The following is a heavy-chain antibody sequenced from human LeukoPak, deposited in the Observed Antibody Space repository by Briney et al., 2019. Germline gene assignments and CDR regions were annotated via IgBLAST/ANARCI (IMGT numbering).Heavy chain of an antibody. CDR2: IKSVPDGGAT. CDR3: TTDFHYGSGIYYK. CDR1: GFTFNNAW. D-gene: IGHD3-10*01. Sequence: GGSLRLSCAASGFTFNNAWMSWVRQAPGKGLEWFGRIKSVPDGGATDYAAPVTGRFTMSRDDSKYPLYLQMNSLKPEDTAIYYCTTDFHYGSGIYYKWGQGTLVTVPS. J-gene: IGHJ4*02. V-gene: IGHV3-15*01.